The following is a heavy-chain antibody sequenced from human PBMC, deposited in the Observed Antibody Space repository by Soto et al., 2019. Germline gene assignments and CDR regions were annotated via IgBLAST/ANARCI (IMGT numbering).Heavy chain of an antibody. Sequence: EVQLVESGGGLVQPGGSLRLSCAASGFTFSSHWMHWVRQVPGKGPVWVTRIDSDGGSITYADSVKGRFTIYRDNDKNTFYLQMNMLGDEDTAVYYCASGGDYYAYYYGMDVWGQGTTVTVSS. D-gene: IGHD2-21*02. CDR1: GFTFSSHW. CDR2: IDSDGGSI. V-gene: IGHV3-74*01. J-gene: IGHJ6*02. CDR3: ASGGDYYAYYYGMDV.